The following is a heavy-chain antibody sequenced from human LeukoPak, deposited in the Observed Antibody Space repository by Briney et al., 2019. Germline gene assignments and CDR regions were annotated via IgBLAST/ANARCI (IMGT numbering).Heavy chain of an antibody. V-gene: IGHV1-8*01. D-gene: IGHD3-10*01. CDR3: ARGRVLWFGEFYYFDY. CDR2: MNPNSGNT. J-gene: IGHJ4*02. CDR1: GYTFTSYD. Sequence: GASVKVSCKASGYTFTSYDINWVRQATGQGLEWMGWMNPNSGNTGYAQKFQGRVTMTRNTSISTAYMELSSLRSEDTAVYYCARGRVLWFGEFYYFDYWGQGTLVTVPS.